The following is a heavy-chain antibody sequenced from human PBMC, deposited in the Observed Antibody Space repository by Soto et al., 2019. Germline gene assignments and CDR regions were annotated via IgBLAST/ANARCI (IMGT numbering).Heavy chain of an antibody. Sequence: PGGSLRLSCAASGFTFNYALMTWVRQAPGKGLEWVGRIKTKTDGGTTDYAAPVKGRFTISRDDSKNTVYLQMNSLKIEDTGVYYCTTERCTGTNCYVKNAFDSWGQGTMVTVSS. CDR3: TTERCTGTNCYVKNAFDS. CDR2: IKTKTDGGTT. CDR1: GFTFNYAL. D-gene: IGHD2-2*01. V-gene: IGHV3-15*01. J-gene: IGHJ3*02.